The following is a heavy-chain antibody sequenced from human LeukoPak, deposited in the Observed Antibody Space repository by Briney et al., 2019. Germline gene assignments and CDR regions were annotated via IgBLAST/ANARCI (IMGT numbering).Heavy chain of an antibody. CDR2: IYYSTAD. D-gene: IGHD6-25*01. CDR1: GGSISRYY. CDR3: AKHSVESSGQGGWFDP. Sequence: AESLSLTCTVSGGSISRYYWSWIRQPPGKGLEWVGYIYYSTADNYNPSHESRVTRSVDTSKNHVSLKVSSVTAADTAVYSCAKHSVESSGQGGWFDPWGQGTLVTVSS. J-gene: IGHJ5*02. V-gene: IGHV4-59*08.